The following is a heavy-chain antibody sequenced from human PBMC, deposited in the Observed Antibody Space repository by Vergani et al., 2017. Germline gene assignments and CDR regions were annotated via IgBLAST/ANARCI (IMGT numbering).Heavy chain of an antibody. J-gene: IGHJ5*02. CDR1: GFTFSSYG. V-gene: IGHV3-30*18. Sequence: QVQLVESGGGVVQPGRSLRLSCAASGFTFSSYGMHWVRQAPGKGLEWVAVISYDGSNKYYADSVKGRFTISRDNSKKTLYLQMNSLRAEDTAVYYCAKAGFRYCSSTSCYRRDWFDPWGQGTLVTVSS. CDR2: ISYDGSNK. CDR3: AKAGFRYCSSTSCYRRDWFDP. D-gene: IGHD2-2*02.